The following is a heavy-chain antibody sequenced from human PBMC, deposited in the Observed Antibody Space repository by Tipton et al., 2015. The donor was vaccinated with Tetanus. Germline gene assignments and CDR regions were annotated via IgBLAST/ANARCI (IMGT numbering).Heavy chain of an antibody. CDR2: INPSGGST. V-gene: IGHV1-46*01. D-gene: IGHD3-3*01. CDR1: GYTFTSYY. J-gene: IGHJ5*02. CDR3: ARDLGTAITIFGVVIEGNWFDP. Sequence: QSGAEVKKPGASVKVSCKASGYTFTSYYMHWVRQAPGQGLEWMGIINPSGGSTSYAQKFQGRVTMTRDTSTSTVYMELSSLRSEDTAVYYCARDLGTAITIFGVVIEGNWFDPWGQGTLVTVSS.